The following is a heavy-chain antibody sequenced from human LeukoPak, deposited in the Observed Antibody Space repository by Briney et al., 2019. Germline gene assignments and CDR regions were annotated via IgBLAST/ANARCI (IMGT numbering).Heavy chain of an antibody. Sequence: NPGGSLRLSCAASGFTFNDAWMTWLRQAPGKGLEWVSSISGSGGSTYYADSVKRRINISRANSKNTLYLQMNSLRAEDTAVYYCAKAATVTNHPNYWGQGTLVTVSS. J-gene: IGHJ4*02. D-gene: IGHD4-17*01. CDR2: ISGSGGST. CDR3: AKAATVTNHPNY. CDR1: GFTFNDAW. V-gene: IGHV3-23*01.